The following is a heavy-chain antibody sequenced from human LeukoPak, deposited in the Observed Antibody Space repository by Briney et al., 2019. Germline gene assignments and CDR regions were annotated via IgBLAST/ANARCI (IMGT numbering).Heavy chain of an antibody. Sequence: GGSLRLPCAASGFTFSDYYMSWIRQAPGKGLEWVSYISSSGSTIYYADSVKGRFTISRDNAKNSLYLQMNSLRAEDTAVYYCARGADYAELNSIDYWGQGTLVTVSS. CDR1: GFTFSDYY. CDR3: ARGADYAELNSIDY. D-gene: IGHD4/OR15-4a*01. V-gene: IGHV3-11*01. CDR2: ISSSGSTI. J-gene: IGHJ4*02.